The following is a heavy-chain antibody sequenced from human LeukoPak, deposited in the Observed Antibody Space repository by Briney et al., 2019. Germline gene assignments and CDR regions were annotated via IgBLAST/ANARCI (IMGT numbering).Heavy chain of an antibody. CDR3: TKDDGSYGFDH. CDR1: GFIFGSYA. CDR2: LSGNGAKT. Sequence: PGGSLRLSCAASGFIFGSYAMNWVRQAPGKGLEWVSALSGNGAKTYYVDAVKGRFTISRDNSKNTLYLQMSSLRAEDTAVYYCTKDDGSYGFDHWGQGTLVTVSS. D-gene: IGHD5-18*01. J-gene: IGHJ5*02. V-gene: IGHV3-23*01.